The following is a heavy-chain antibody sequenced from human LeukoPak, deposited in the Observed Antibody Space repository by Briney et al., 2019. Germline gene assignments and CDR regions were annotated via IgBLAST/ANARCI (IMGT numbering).Heavy chain of an antibody. V-gene: IGHV3-48*03. CDR2: ISSDSSTI. CDR1: GFTFSSYE. J-gene: IGHJ3*02. Sequence: GGSLRLSCAASGFTFSSYEMNCVRQAPGKGLEWVSYISSDSSTIYYADSLKGRFTISRDNAKNSLSLLMNSLRAEDTAVYYCARDLSSRGYTYGTPAFTFDIWGQGTMVTVSS. D-gene: IGHD5-18*01. CDR3: ARDLSSRGYTYGTPAFTFDI.